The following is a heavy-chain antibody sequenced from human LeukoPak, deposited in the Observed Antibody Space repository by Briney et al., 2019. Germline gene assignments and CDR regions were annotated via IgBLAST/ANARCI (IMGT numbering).Heavy chain of an antibody. D-gene: IGHD3-10*01. CDR2: INSDGSST. J-gene: IGHJ6*02. CDR3: ARDLVRGVIILYYYYGMDV. Sequence: GGSLRLSCAASGFTFSSYWMHWVRQAPGKGLVWVSRINSDGSSTSYADSVKGRFTISRDNAKNSLYLQMNSLRAEDTAVYYCARDLVRGVIILYYYYGMDVWGQGTTVTVSS. V-gene: IGHV3-74*01. CDR1: GFTFSSYW.